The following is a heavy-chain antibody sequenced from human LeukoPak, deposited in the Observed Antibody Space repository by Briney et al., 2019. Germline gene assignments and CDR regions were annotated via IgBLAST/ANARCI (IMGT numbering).Heavy chain of an antibody. D-gene: IGHD3-22*01. J-gene: IGHJ4*02. CDR1: GYSFTSYW. Sequence: GESLKISCKGSGYSFTSYWIGWVRQMPGKGLEWMGIIYPGDSDTRYSPSFQGQVTISADKSISTAYLQWSSLKASDTAMYYCARHSRRCYDSSGYRRGYFDYWGQGTLVTVSS. CDR2: IYPGDSDT. V-gene: IGHV5-51*01. CDR3: ARHSRRCYDSSGYRRGYFDY.